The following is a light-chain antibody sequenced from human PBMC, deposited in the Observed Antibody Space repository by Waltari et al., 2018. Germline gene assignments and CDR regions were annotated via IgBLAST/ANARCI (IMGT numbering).Light chain of an antibody. V-gene: IGLV2-23*02. CDR2: EVS. CDR1: SSGVGSYNL. Sequence: QSALTQPASVSGSPGQSITISCTGTSSGVGSYNLVSWYQQPPGKAPKLMIYEVSKRPSGVYNRFSGYKSGNTASLTISGLQAEDEADYYCCSYAGSSTFVFGGGTKLTVL. CDR3: CSYAGSSTFV. J-gene: IGLJ2*01.